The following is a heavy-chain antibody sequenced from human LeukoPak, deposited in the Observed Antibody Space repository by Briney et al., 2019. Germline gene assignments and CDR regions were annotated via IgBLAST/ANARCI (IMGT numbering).Heavy chain of an antibody. D-gene: IGHD3-16*02. J-gene: IGHJ4*02. V-gene: IGHV3-15*01. CDR1: GITFSSYG. CDR3: TTDHYDYVWGSYRPDY. Sequence: PGGSLRLSCAASGITFSSYGMSWVRQAPGKGLEWVGRIKSKADGGTTDYAAPVKGRFIISRDDSKNTLYLQMNSLKTEDTAVYYCTTDHYDYVWGSYRPDYWGQGTLVTVSS. CDR2: IKSKADGGTT.